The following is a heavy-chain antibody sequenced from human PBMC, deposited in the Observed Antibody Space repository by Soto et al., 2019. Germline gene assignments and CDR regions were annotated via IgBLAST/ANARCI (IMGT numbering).Heavy chain of an antibody. Sequence: QVQLVQSGAEVKKPGASVKVSCKASGYTFTSYGISWVRQAPGQGLEWMGWISAYNGNTNYAQKLQGRVTMTTDTSTSTAYMELRSLRSDDTAVSYRARDRGPDIVVVPAATRGPFDIWGQGTMVTVSS. CDR1: GYTFTSYG. J-gene: IGHJ3*02. CDR2: ISAYNGNT. V-gene: IGHV1-18*04. CDR3: ARDRGPDIVVVPAATRGPFDI. D-gene: IGHD2-2*01.